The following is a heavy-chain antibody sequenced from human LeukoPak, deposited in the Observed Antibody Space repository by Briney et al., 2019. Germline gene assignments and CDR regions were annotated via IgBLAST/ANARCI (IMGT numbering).Heavy chain of an antibody. V-gene: IGHV3-30*04. J-gene: IGHJ4*02. CDR2: ISYDGSNK. Sequence: GGSLRLSCPTSGFTFGDHAMSWVRQAPGKGLEWVAVISYDGSNKYYADSVKGRFTISRDNSKNTLYLQMNSLRAEDTAVYYCAKGPYSGYDYFDYWGQGTLVTVSS. CDR3: AKGPYSGYDYFDY. CDR1: GFTFGDHA. D-gene: IGHD5-12*01.